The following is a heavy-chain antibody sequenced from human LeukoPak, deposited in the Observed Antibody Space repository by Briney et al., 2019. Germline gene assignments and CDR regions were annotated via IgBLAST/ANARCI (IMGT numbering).Heavy chain of an antibody. CDR3: ARGSDWLDP. D-gene: IGHD3-10*01. CDR1: GYRFTSHW. Sequence: PGESLKISCKGSGYRFTSHWIGWVRQVPGKGLEWMGIIYPADSDTTYSPSFQGQVTISVDKSISTAYLQWSSLKASDTAMYYCARGSDWLDPWGQGTLVTVSS. CDR2: IYPADSDT. J-gene: IGHJ5*02. V-gene: IGHV5-51*01.